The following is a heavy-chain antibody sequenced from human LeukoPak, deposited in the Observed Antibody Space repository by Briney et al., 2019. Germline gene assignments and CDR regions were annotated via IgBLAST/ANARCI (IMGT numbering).Heavy chain of an antibody. Sequence: ASVEASCKASGYTFTSYDINWVRQATGQGLEWMGWMNPNSGNTGYAQKFQGRVTITRNTSISTAYMELSSLRSEDTAVYYCARFGGRYCSSTSCYFGDSPTYYMDVWGKGTTVTVSS. CDR2: MNPNSGNT. J-gene: IGHJ6*03. CDR1: GYTFTSYD. CDR3: ARFGGRYCSSTSCYFGDSPTYYMDV. D-gene: IGHD2-2*01. V-gene: IGHV1-8*03.